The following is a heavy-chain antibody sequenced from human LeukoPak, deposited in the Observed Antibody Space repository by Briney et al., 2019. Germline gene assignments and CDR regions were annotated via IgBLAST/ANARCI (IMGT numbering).Heavy chain of an antibody. D-gene: IGHD3-10*01. J-gene: IGHJ5*02. CDR3: AREAILWFGEHNWLDP. CDR1: GDSVSSNSAA. Sequence: SQTLSLTCAISGDSVSSNSAAWNWIRQSPSRGLEWLGRTYYRSKWYNDYAVSVKSRITINPDTSKNQFSLQLNSVTPEDTAVYYCAREAILWFGEHNWLDPWGQGTLVTVSS. CDR2: TYYRSKWYN. V-gene: IGHV6-1*01.